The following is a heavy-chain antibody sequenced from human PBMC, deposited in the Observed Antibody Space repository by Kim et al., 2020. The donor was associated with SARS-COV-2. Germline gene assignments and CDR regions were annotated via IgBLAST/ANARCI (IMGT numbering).Heavy chain of an antibody. Sequence: SETLSLTCTVSGGSISSYYWSWIRQPPGKGLEWIGYIYYSGSTNYNPSLKSRVTISVDTSKNQFSLKLSSVTAADTAVYYCARLYYYDSSGYYFRGGYAFDIWGQGTMVTVSS. CDR2: IYYSGST. CDR3: ARLYYYDSSGYYFRGGYAFDI. J-gene: IGHJ3*02. V-gene: IGHV4-59*13. CDR1: GGSISSYY. D-gene: IGHD3-22*01.